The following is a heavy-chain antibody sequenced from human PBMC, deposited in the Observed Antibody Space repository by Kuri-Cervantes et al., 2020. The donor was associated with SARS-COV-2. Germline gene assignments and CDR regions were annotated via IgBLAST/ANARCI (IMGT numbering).Heavy chain of an antibody. Sequence: GESLKISCAASGFTFSDYSMNWVRQAPGKGLKWVSTISNSGGSTYYADSVKGRFTISRDNSKNTLYLQMNSLRADDTAVYYCAKSMSIAAPASDYWGQGTLVTVSS. D-gene: IGHD6-13*01. CDR2: ISNSGGST. J-gene: IGHJ4*02. CDR3: AKSMSIAAPASDY. CDR1: GFTFSDYS. V-gene: IGHV3-23*01.